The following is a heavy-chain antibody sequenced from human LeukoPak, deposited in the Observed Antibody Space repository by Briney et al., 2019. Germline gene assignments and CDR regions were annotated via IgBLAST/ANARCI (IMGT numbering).Heavy chain of an antibody. D-gene: IGHD6-19*01. CDR2: ISSSGSTI. V-gene: IGHV3-11*01. J-gene: IGHJ5*02. CDR1: GFTFSDYY. CDR3: AREMSSGWSTTGLYNWFDP. Sequence: GGSLRLSCAASGFTFSDYYMSWIRQAPGKGLEWVSYISSSGSTIYYADSVKGRFTISRDNAKNSLYLQMNSLRAEDTAVYYCAREMSSGWSTTGLYNWFDPWGQGTLVTVSS.